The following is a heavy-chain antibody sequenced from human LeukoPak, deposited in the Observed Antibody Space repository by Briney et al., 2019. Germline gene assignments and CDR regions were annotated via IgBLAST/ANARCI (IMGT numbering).Heavy chain of an antibody. J-gene: IGHJ3*02. CDR2: IYYSGST. D-gene: IGHD1-7*01. Sequence: PSETLCLTRTVSGDSISNYYWSWIRQSPGKGLEWIGYIYYSGSTNYNPSLKSRVTISVDTSKNQFSLKLSSVTAADTAVYYCARLITGTTTAFDIWGQGTMVTVSS. CDR1: GDSISNYY. V-gene: IGHV4-59*01. CDR3: ARLITGTTTAFDI.